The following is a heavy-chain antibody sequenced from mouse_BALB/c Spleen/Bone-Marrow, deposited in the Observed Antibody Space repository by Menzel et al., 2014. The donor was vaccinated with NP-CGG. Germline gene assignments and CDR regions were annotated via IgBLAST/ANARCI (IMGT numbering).Heavy chain of an antibody. CDR2: ISSGGSYT. CDR3: TISYYRFGEEAWFAY. D-gene: IGHD2-14*01. Sequence: EVKLVESGVGFVKRGGSLILSCAAYGFTFSSYTMPLVRQTPEKRLEWVATISSGGSYTYYPVSVKGRFTISRNNAKNTLYLQMSSLKSEDTAMYYCTISYYRFGEEAWFAYWGEGTLVTSSA. J-gene: IGHJ3*01. CDR1: GFTFSSYT. V-gene: IGHV5-6-4*01.